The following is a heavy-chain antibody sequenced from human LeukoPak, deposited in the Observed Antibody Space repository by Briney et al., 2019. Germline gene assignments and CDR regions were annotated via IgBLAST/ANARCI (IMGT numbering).Heavy chain of an antibody. D-gene: IGHD6-6*01. CDR2: ISWNSGSI. CDR3: AKDTGAREGAFDY. J-gene: IGHJ4*02. Sequence: GGSLRLSCAASGFTFDDYAMHWVRQAPGKGLEWVSGISWNSGSIGYADSVKGRFTISRDNAKNSLYLQMNSLRAEDTALYYCAKDTGAREGAFDYWGQGTLVTVSS. CDR1: GFTFDDYA. V-gene: IGHV3-9*01.